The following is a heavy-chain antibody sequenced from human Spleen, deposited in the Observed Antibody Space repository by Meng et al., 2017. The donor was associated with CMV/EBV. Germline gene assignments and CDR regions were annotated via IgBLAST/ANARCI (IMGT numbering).Heavy chain of an antibody. CDR3: ARGLGGGSSWFDL. V-gene: IGHV3-66*02. J-gene: IGHJ5*02. D-gene: IGHD2-2*01. CDR1: GFTVNTNY. Sequence: GGSLRLSCAASGFTVNTNYMSWVRQAPGRGLEWVSVIYSDGTTYYADSVKGRFTISRDNSKNTLYLQVNTLRLEDTAVYYCARGLGGGSSWFDLWGQGALVTVSS. CDR2: IYSDGTT.